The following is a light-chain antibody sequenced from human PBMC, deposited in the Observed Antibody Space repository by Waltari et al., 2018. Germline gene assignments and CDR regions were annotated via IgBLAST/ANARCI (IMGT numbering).Light chain of an antibody. J-gene: IGLJ2*01. CDR3: CSYAGTVV. CDR1: RSAVGGYNY. CDR2: DVS. Sequence: QSALTQPRSVSGSPGQSVTISCTGTRSAVGGYNYVPWYQQHPGKPPKPMIYDVSKRPSGVPDRFSGSKSGNTASLTISGLQAEDEADYYCCSYAGTVVFGGGTKLTVL. V-gene: IGLV2-11*01.